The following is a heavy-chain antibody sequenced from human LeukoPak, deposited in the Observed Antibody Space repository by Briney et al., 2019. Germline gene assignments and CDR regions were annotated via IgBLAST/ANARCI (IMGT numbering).Heavy chain of an antibody. V-gene: IGHV1-69*06. J-gene: IGHJ3*02. CDR2: IIPIFGTA. CDR1: GGTFSSYT. D-gene: IGHD3-10*01. Sequence: SVQVSCKATGGTFSSYTISWVRQAPGQGIEWMGGIIPIFGTANYAQKFQGRVTITADKSTSTAYMELSSLRSEDTAVYYCARAITMVRRVSKISAFYIWGQGTMVTVSS. CDR3: ARAITMVRRVSKISAFYI.